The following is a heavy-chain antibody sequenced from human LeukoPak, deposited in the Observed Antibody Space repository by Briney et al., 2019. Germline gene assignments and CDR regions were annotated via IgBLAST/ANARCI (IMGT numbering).Heavy chain of an antibody. CDR1: GFTFSSYS. J-gene: IGHJ4*02. CDR2: IISSSSYI. D-gene: IGHD3-22*01. Sequence: GGSLRLSCAASGFTFSSYSMNWVRQAPGKGLEWVSSIISSSSYIYYAASVKGRFTISRDNAKNSLYLQMNSLGAEDTAVYSCARGGDSSGYYYSLYPFDYWGQGTLVTVSS. CDR3: ARGGDSSGYYYSLYPFDY. V-gene: IGHV3-21*01.